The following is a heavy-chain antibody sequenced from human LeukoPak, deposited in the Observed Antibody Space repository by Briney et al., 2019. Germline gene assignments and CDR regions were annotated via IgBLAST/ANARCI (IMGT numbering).Heavy chain of an antibody. CDR1: GYTFTGYY. CDR2: INPNSGDT. V-gene: IGHV1-2*02. Sequence: SVKVSCKASGYTFTGYYMHWVRQAPGQGLEWMGWINPNSGDTNYQGRVTMTRDTSISTAYMELSRLRSDDTAVYYCASPGYCSGGSCYRAYNFDYWSQGTLVTVSS. D-gene: IGHD2-15*01. J-gene: IGHJ4*02. CDR3: ASPGYCSGGSCYRAYNFDY.